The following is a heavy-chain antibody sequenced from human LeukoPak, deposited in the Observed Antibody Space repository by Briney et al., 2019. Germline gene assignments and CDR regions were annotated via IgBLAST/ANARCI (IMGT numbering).Heavy chain of an antibody. J-gene: IGHJ4*02. CDR3: ARVAPIAAAGEFDY. CDR1: GYSISSGYY. V-gene: IGHV4-38-2*02. D-gene: IGHD6-13*01. CDR2: TYHSGST. Sequence: SETLSLTCTVSGYSISSGYYWGWIRQPPGKGLEWIGSTYHSGSTYYNPSLKSRVTISVDTSKNQFSLKLSSVTAADTAVYYCARVAPIAAAGEFDYWGQGTLVTVSS.